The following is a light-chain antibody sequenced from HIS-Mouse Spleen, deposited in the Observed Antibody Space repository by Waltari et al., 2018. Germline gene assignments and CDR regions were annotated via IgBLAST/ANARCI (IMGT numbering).Light chain of an antibody. CDR1: ALPKKY. J-gene: IGLJ2*01. CDR3: YSTDSSGNHRV. Sequence: SYELTQPPSVSVSPGQTARITCSGDALPKKYSYWYQQKSGQAPVLVLYEDRKRPSGIPGRFSGSSSGTMATLTISGAQVEDEADYYCYSTDSSGNHRVFGGGTKLTVL. V-gene: IGLV3-10*01. CDR2: EDR.